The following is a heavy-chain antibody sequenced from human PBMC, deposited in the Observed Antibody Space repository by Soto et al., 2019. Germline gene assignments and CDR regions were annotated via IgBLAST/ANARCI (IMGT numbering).Heavy chain of an antibody. CDR2: ISRSSRNI. CDR1: GFTFSNYT. CDR3: ARDLKVAGTNSSYYYGMDV. V-gene: IGHV3-21*01. Sequence: EVQLVESGGGLVKPGGSLTLSCAASGFTFSNYTMNWVRQAPGKGLEWVSSISRSSRNIYYADSVKGRFTISRDNAKNALYLHMNSLRAGDTAVYYCARDLKVAGTNSSYYYGMDVWGQGTTVTVSS. J-gene: IGHJ6*02. D-gene: IGHD6-19*01.